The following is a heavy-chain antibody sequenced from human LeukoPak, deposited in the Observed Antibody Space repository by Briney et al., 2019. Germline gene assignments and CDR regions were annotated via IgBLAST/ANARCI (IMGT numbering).Heavy chain of an antibody. CDR3: AKWGTGIPFDY. J-gene: IGHJ4*02. Sequence: GGSLRLSCAASGFSVSSNAMSWVRQAPGKAPDWVSGMSAAGGSTYYADSVKGRFTISRDNSKNTLHLQMNSLRAEDTAVYYCAKWGTGIPFDYWGQGTLVTVS. V-gene: IGHV3-23*01. CDR2: MSAAGGST. D-gene: IGHD3-16*01. CDR1: GFSVSSNA.